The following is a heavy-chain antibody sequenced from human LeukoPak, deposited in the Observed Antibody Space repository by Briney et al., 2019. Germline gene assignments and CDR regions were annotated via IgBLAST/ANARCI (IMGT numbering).Heavy chain of an antibody. CDR1: GFTFSSYA. V-gene: IGHV3-23*01. CDR2: TSGSGDGT. CDR3: AKLRDFFDSSGQFDY. J-gene: IGHJ4*02. D-gene: IGHD3-22*01. Sequence: PGGSLRLSCAASGFTFSSYAMSWVRQAPGKGLEWVSATSGSGDGTFYADSVKGRFTISRDNSKNTLYLQMNSLRAKDTAIYYCAKLRDFFDSSGQFDYWGQGTLVTVSS.